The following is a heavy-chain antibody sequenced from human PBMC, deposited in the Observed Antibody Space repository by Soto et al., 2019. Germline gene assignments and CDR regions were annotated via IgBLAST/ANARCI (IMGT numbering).Heavy chain of an antibody. V-gene: IGHV4-39*01. Sequence: SETLSLTCSVSGDSICNSRFYSAWIRQPPGEGLEWIGSIYHTGNAYYNPSLKSRVTISVDTSKNQFSLKLTYVTAADAALYYCARDFFDSSDYTTNWFDPWGQGTLVTVSS. D-gene: IGHD3-22*01. CDR3: ARDFFDSSDYTTNWFDP. CDR1: GDSICNSRFY. CDR2: IYHTGNA. J-gene: IGHJ5*02.